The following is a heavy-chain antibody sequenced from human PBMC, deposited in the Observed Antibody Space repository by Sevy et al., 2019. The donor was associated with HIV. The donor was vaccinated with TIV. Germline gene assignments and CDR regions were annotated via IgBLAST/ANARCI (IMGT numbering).Heavy chain of an antibody. CDR1: GGSISSGGYS. Sequence: SETLSLTCAVSGGSISSGGYSWSWIRQPPGKGLEWIGYIYHSGSTYYNPSLKSRVTISVDRSKNQFSLKLSSVTAADTAVYYCARADYGSGIDWFDPWGQGTLATVSS. V-gene: IGHV4-30-2*01. CDR3: ARADYGSGIDWFDP. J-gene: IGHJ5*02. D-gene: IGHD3-10*01. CDR2: IYHSGST.